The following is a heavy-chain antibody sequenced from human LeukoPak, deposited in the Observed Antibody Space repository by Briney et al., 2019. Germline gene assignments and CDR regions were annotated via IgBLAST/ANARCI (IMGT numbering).Heavy chain of an antibody. V-gene: IGHV3-48*04. J-gene: IGHJ6*02. CDR3: TRQLTYHDTSPVLGDALDV. D-gene: IGHD3-9*01. CDR1: GFAFSTYG. CDR2: LSRSSNTL. Sequence: GGSMRLSCTASGFAFSTYGMAWVRQAPGKGLEWLSYLSRSSNTLQYIDAVRGRFTISRDNARNSLYLQLNNLSAEDTAVYYCTRQLTYHDTSPVLGDALDVWGQGTTVSVSS.